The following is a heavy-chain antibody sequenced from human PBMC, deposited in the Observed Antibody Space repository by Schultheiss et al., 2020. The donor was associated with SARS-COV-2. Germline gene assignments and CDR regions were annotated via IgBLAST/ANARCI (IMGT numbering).Heavy chain of an antibody. CDR1: GFTFSSYG. Sequence: GGSLRLSCAASGFTFSSYGMHWVRQAPGKGLEWVAVIWYDGSNKYYADSVKGRFTISRDNSKNTLYLQMNSLRAEDTAVYYCARDARVPAAMMRVMDVWGQGTTVTVSS. V-gene: IGHV3-33*01. D-gene: IGHD2-2*01. CDR3: ARDARVPAAMMRVMDV. CDR2: IWYDGSNK. J-gene: IGHJ6*02.